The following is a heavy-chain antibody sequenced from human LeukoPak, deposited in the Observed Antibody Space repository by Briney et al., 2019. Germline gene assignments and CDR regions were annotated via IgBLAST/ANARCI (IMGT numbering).Heavy chain of an antibody. J-gene: IGHJ4*02. D-gene: IGHD3-10*01. CDR1: GFTFSSYG. V-gene: IGHV3-30*18. CDR3: AKANHQLLWFGELLFDY. CDR2: ISYDGSNK. Sequence: GRSLRLSCAASGFTFSSYGMHWVRQAPGQGLELVAVISYDGSNKYYADSVKGRFTISRDNSKNTLYLQMNSLRAEDTAVYYCAKANHQLLWFGELLFDYWGQGTLVTVSS.